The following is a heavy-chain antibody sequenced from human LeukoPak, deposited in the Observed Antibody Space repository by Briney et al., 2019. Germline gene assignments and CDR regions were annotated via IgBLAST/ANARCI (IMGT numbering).Heavy chain of an antibody. J-gene: IGHJ4*02. CDR1: GGTFSSYA. V-gene: IGHV1-69*04. D-gene: IGHD3-22*01. CDR2: IIPILGIA. CDR3: ATPYYYDSSGCLDY. Sequence: SVKVSCKASGGTFSSYAISWVRQAPGQGLEWMGRIIPILGIANYAQKFQGRVTITADKSTSTAYMELSSLRSEDTAVYYCATPYYYDSSGCLDYWGQGTLVTVPS.